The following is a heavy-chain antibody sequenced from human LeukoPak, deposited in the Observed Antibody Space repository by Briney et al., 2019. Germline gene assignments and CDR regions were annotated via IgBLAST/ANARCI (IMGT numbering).Heavy chain of an antibody. CDR1: GFTVSTNY. CDR2: VYTDGST. V-gene: IGHV3-66*02. Sequence: PGGSLRLSCAASGFTVSTNYMSWVRQAPGKGLEWVSVVYTDGSTYYAGSVKGRFSISRDNSKNTLFLQMSSLRAEDTAVYYCARDSLVGAGLGRYFDYWGQGTLVTVSS. J-gene: IGHJ4*02. D-gene: IGHD1-26*01. CDR3: ARDSLVGAGLGRYFDY.